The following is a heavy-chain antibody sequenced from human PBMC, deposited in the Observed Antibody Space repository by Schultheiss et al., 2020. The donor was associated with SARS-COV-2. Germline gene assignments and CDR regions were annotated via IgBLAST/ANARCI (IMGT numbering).Heavy chain of an antibody. Sequence: ASVKVSCKASGYTFTSYGISWVRQAPGQGLEWMGWISAYNGNTNYAQKFQGRVTMTRNTSISTAYMELSRLTFDDTAVYYCARKRAVIVTPGLDYWGQGTLVTVSS. V-gene: IGHV1-18*04. CDR1: GYTFTSYG. J-gene: IGHJ4*02. CDR3: ARKRAVIVTPGLDY. CDR2: ISAYNGNT. D-gene: IGHD4-17*01.